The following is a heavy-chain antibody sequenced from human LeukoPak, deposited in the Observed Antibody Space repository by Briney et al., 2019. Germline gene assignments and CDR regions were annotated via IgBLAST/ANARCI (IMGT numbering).Heavy chain of an antibody. V-gene: IGHV3-48*03. D-gene: IGHD3-10*01. CDR1: GFTFSSYQ. J-gene: IGHJ3*01. Sequence: GGSLRLSCAASGFTFSSYQMNWVRQAPGKGLERVSYISSSGSTIYYADSVKGRFTISRDNAKNSLYLQMNSLKAEDTAVYYCATDGYLGSGSAYAFDVWGQGTMVTVSS. CDR3: ATDGYLGSGSAYAFDV. CDR2: ISSSGSTI.